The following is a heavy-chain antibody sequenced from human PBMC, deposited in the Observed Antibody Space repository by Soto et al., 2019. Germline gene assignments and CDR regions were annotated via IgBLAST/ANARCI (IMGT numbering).Heavy chain of an antibody. Sequence: QVQLVQSGAEVKKPGASVKVSCKASAYTFTSYDINWVRQATGQGLEWMGWMNPNRGNTGYGQKFQGRVTMTRNTSISTAYMLLSSLCSDDAAVYHCARRGYSSRCYYYYYYGMDLCGQRTTVTVSS. D-gene: IGHD6-13*01. CDR1: AYTFTSYD. CDR2: MNPNRGNT. J-gene: IGHJ6*02. CDR3: ARRGYSSRCYYYYYYGMDL. V-gene: IGHV1-8*01.